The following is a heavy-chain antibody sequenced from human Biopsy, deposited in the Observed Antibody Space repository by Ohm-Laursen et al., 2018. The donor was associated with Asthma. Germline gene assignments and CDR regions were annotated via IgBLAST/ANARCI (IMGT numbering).Heavy chain of an antibody. D-gene: IGHD2-2*01. V-gene: IGHV1-69*13. Sequence: SVKVSCKSLGGTFNTYVIGWVRQDPGQGLEWLGGINSVFATTTYPQKFQDRVTITADDSTSTVYMELSSLRSEDTAVYFCARKAGSCISRTCYSLDFWGQGTLVTVSS. CDR3: ARKAGSCISRTCYSLDF. J-gene: IGHJ4*02. CDR2: INSVFATT. CDR1: GGTFNTYV.